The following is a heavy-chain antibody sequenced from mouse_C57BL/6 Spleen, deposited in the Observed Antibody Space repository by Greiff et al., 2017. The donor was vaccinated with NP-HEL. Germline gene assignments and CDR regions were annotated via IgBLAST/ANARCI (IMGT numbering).Heavy chain of an antibody. Sequence: QVQLQQPGAELVKPGASVKMSCKASGYTFTSYWITWVKQRPGQGLEWIGDIYPGSGSTNYNEKFKSKATRTVDTSSSTAYMQLSSLTSEDSAVYYCARTELRSSLDYWGQGTTLTVSS. J-gene: IGHJ2*01. V-gene: IGHV1-55*01. CDR2: IYPGSGST. D-gene: IGHD1-1*01. CDR1: GYTFTSYW. CDR3: ARTELRSSLDY.